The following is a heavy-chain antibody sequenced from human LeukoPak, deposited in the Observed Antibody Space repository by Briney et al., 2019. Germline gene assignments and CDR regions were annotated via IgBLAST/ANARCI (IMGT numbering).Heavy chain of an antibody. CDR2: INPSGGST. V-gene: IGHV1-46*01. J-gene: IGHJ5*02. Sequence: ASVKVSCKASGYTFTSYYMHWVRQAPGQGLEWMGIINPSGGSTSYAQKFQGRVTITADESTSTAYMELSSLRSEDTAVYYCASEHRITFGGDNWFDPWGQGTLVTVSS. CDR3: ASEHRITFGGDNWFDP. CDR1: GYTFTSYY. D-gene: IGHD3-16*01.